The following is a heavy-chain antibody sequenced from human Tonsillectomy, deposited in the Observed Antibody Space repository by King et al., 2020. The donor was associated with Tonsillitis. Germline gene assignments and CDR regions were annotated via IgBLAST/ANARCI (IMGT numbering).Heavy chain of an antibody. V-gene: IGHV3-23*04. CDR1: GFTFSSYA. J-gene: IGHJ4*02. D-gene: IGHD3-10*01. CDR2: ISGSGGST. Sequence: VQLVESGGGLVQPGGSLRLSCAASGFTFSSYAMSWVRQAPGKGLEWVSAISGSGGSTYYADSVKGRFTISRDNSKNTLYLQMNSLRAEDTAVYYCASRNTMVRGNLGYYFDYWGQGTLVTVSS. CDR3: ASRNTMVRGNLGYYFDY.